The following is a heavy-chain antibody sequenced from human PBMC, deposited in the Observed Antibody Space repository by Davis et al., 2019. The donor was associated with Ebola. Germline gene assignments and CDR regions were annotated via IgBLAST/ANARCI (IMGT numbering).Heavy chain of an antibody. Sequence: PSETLSLTCAVYGGSFSGYYWSWIRQPPGKGLEWIGEINHSGSTNYNPSLKSRVTISVDTSKNQFSLKLSSVTAADTAVYYCATGTTVTWGGMDVWGQGTTVTVSS. J-gene: IGHJ6*02. CDR2: INHSGST. D-gene: IGHD4-17*01. CDR3: ATGTTVTWGGMDV. V-gene: IGHV4-34*01. CDR1: GGSFSGYY.